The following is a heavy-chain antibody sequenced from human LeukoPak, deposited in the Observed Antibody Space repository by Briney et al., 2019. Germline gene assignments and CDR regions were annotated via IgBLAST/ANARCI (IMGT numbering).Heavy chain of an antibody. CDR3: ARETDIVLMVYAMYGMDV. Sequence: PGGSLRLSCAASGFAFSDYYMSWIRQAPGKGLEWVSSISSSSSYIYYADSVKGRFTISRDNAKNSLYLQMNSLRAEDTAVYYCARETDIVLMVYAMYGMDVWGQGTTVTVSS. CDR1: GFAFSDYY. D-gene: IGHD2-8*01. V-gene: IGHV3-11*06. J-gene: IGHJ6*02. CDR2: ISSSSSYI.